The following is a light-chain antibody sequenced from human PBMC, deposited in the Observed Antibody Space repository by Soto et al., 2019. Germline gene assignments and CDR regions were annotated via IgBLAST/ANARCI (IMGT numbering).Light chain of an antibody. CDR1: QSISSH. Sequence: DIQMTQSPSSLSASVGDRVTITCRASQSISSHLNWYQQRPGKAPNLLIYGASSLQSGVPSRFSGSGSGTDFTLTISSLQPDDFATYYCQQSYSRPLTFGGGTKVDI. CDR2: GAS. J-gene: IGKJ4*01. CDR3: QQSYSRPLT. V-gene: IGKV1-39*01.